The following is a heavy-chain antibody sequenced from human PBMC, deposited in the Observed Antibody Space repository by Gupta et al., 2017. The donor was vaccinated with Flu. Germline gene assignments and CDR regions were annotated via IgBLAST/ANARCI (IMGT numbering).Heavy chain of an antibody. V-gene: IGHV4-59*11. CDR2: IF. CDR1: GGSISSHY. Sequence: HVQLQESGPGLVKPSETLSLTCSVSGGSISSHYWTWIRQSPGRGLEWIGDIFRNNPSLESRVTIPVDASKSQFYLKLGSVTAADTAVYYCARGGPSRYGYNGDFDCWGQGTLVIVSS. CDR3: ARGGPSRYGYNGDFDC. D-gene: IGHD5-12*01. J-gene: IGHJ4*02.